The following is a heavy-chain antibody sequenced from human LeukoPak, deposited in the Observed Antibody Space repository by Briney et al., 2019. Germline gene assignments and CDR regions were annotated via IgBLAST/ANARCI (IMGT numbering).Heavy chain of an antibody. V-gene: IGHV4-39*01. CDR1: GGSISSSSYY. Sequence: KPSETLSLTCTVSGGSISSSSYYWGWIRQPPGKGLEWIGSIYYSGSAYYNPSLKSRVTISVDTSKNQFSLKLSSVTAADTAVYYCASLELGRDGYNYYDYWGQGTLVTVSS. CDR2: IYYSGSA. D-gene: IGHD5-24*01. J-gene: IGHJ4*02. CDR3: ASLELGRDGYNYYDY.